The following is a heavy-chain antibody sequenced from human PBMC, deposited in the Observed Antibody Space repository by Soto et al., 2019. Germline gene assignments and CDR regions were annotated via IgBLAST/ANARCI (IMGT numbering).Heavy chain of an antibody. CDR3: ARVLYNDFS. CDR1: Y. CDR2: IYAGGST. D-gene: IGHD1-1*01. Sequence: YLTWVRKAPEKGLEWVSVIYAGGSTYYADSVKGRFTISRDNSKNTVYLQMNSLRAEDTAVYYCARVLYNDFSWGQGTLVTVSS. V-gene: IGHV3-66*01. J-gene: IGHJ4*02.